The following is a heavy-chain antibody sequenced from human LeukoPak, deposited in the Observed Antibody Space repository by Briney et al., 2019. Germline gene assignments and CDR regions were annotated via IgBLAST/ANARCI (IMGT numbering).Heavy chain of an antibody. D-gene: IGHD3-10*01. V-gene: IGHV3-30*18. Sequence: PGGSLRLSCAASGFTFSSYGMYWVRQAPGKGLEWVAVISYDGSNKYYADSVKGRFTISRDNSKNTLYLQMNSLRAEDTAVYYCAKGGGDYYGFDYWGQGTLVTVSS. CDR3: AKGGGDYYGFDY. J-gene: IGHJ4*02. CDR1: GFTFSSYG. CDR2: ISYDGSNK.